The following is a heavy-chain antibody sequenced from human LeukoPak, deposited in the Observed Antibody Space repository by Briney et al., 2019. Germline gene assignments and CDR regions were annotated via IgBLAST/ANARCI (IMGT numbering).Heavy chain of an antibody. D-gene: IGHD1-26*01. CDR3: AKGELLLVY. CDR1: GGTFSSYA. CDR2: IIPIFGTA. J-gene: IGHJ4*02. V-gene: IGHV1-69*05. Sequence: SVKVSCKASGGTFSSYAISWVRQAPGRGLEWMGGIIPIFGTANYAQNFQSRVTLITVKSTNTAYMELSSLRCEDKAVYYCAKGELLLVYWVQGTLVTVSS.